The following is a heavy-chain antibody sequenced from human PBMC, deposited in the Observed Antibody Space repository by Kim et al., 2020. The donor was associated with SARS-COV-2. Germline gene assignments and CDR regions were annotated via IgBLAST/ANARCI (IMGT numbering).Heavy chain of an antibody. CDR1: GFTFSSYG. Sequence: GGSLRLSCAASGFTFSSYGMHWVRQAPGKGLEWVAVISYDGSNKYYADSVKGRFTISRDNSKNTLYLQMNSLRAEDTAVYYCAKDRLRIYYYDSSGGGVFDYWGQGTLVTVSS. CDR2: ISYDGSNK. D-gene: IGHD3-22*01. CDR3: AKDRLRIYYYDSSGGGVFDY. J-gene: IGHJ4*02. V-gene: IGHV3-30*18.